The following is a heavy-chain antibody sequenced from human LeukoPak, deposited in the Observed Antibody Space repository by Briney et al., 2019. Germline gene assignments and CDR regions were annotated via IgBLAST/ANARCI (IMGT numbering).Heavy chain of an antibody. J-gene: IGHJ6*03. CDR2: ISYDGSNK. CDR3: ARGGGDSYYYYMDV. V-gene: IGHV3-30*04. D-gene: IGHD3-10*01. Sequence: GGSLRLSCAASGFTFSSYAMHWVRQAPGKGLEWVAVISYDGSNKYYADSVKGRFTISRDNSKNTLYLQMNSLRAEDTAVYYCARGGGDSYYYYMDVWGKGTTVTVSS. CDR1: GFTFSSYA.